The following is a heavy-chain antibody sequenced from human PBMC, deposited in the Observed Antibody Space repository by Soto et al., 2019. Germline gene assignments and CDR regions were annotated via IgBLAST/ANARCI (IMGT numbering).Heavy chain of an antibody. Sequence: GESLKISCKGSGYSFTSYWISWVRQMPGKGLEWMGRIDPSDSYTNYSPSFQGHVTISADKSISTAYLQWSSLKASDTAMYYCARQGFPFSRDQLATXYWGQGTLVT. J-gene: IGHJ4*02. CDR2: IDPSDSYT. CDR3: ARQGFPFSRDQLATXY. D-gene: IGHD2-2*01. V-gene: IGHV5-10-1*01. CDR1: GYSFTSYW.